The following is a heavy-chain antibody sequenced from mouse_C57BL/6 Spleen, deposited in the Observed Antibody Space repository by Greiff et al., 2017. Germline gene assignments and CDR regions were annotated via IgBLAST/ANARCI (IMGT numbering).Heavy chain of an antibody. CDR1: GFNINDDY. V-gene: IGHV14-4*01. D-gene: IGHD1-1*01. CDR2: IDPENGGT. J-gene: IGHJ3*01. CDR3: TRSGSSPGVAY. Sequence: VQLQQSGAELVRPGASVKLSCTASGFNINDDYMHWVKQRPEQGLEWIGWIDPENGGTEYASKFQGKATITADTSSNTAYLQLSSLTSVDTAVYYCTRSGSSPGVAYWGQGALVTVSA.